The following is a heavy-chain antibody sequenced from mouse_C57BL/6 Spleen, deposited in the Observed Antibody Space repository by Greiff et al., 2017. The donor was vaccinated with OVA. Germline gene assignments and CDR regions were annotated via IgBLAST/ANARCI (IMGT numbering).Heavy chain of an antibody. CDR3: TTGSKGWCAY. CDR1: GFNIKDDY. Sequence: VQLQQSGAELVRPGASVKLSCTASGFNIKDDYMHWVKQRPEQGLEWIGWIDPENGDTEYASKFQGKATITADTSSNTAYLQLSSLTSEDTAVYYCTTGSKGWCAYWGQGTLVTVSA. J-gene: IGHJ3*01. V-gene: IGHV14-4*01. CDR2: IDPENGDT.